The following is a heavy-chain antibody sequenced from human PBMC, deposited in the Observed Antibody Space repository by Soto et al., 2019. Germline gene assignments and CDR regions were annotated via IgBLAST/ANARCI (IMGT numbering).Heavy chain of an antibody. D-gene: IGHD3-10*01. CDR1: GGSISSGGYY. Sequence: QVQLQESGPGLVKPSQTLSLTCTVSGGSISSGGYYWSWIRQHPGKGLEWIGYIYYSGSTYYNPSLKSRVTISVDTSKNQFSLKLSSVTAADTAVYYCARADGPGRFGELFPIYYYYMDVWGKGTTVTVSS. CDR3: ARADGPGRFGELFPIYYYYMDV. J-gene: IGHJ6*03. CDR2: IYYSGST. V-gene: IGHV4-31*03.